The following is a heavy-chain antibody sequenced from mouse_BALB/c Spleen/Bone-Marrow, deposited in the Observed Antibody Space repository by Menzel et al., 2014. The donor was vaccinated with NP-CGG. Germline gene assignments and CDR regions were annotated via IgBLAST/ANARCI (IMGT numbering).Heavy chain of an antibody. D-gene: IGHD2-10*02. V-gene: IGHV4-1*02. J-gene: IGHJ4*01. CDR3: ARTRYGYYAMDY. Sequence: EVQGVESGGGLVQPGGSLKLSCAASGFDFSRYWMSWVRQAPGKGLEWIGEINPDSSTINYTPSLKDKFIISRDNAKNTLYLQMSEVRSEDTALYYCARTRYGYYAMDYWGQGTSVTVSS. CDR2: INPDSSTI. CDR1: GFDFSRYW.